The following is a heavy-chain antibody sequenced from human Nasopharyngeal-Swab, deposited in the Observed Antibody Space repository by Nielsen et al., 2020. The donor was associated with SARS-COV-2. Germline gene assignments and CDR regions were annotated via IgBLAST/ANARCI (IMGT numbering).Heavy chain of an antibody. CDR1: GGSISSGDYY. CDR2: IYYSGST. Sequence: GSLRLSCTVSGGSISSGDYYWGWIRQPPGKGLEWIGSIYYSGSTYYNPSLKSRVTISVDTSKNQFSLKLSSVTAADTAVYYCARLETVDTAMVTGGYFDYWGQGTLVTVSS. D-gene: IGHD5-18*01. V-gene: IGHV4-39*01. CDR3: ARLETVDTAMVTGGYFDY. J-gene: IGHJ4*02.